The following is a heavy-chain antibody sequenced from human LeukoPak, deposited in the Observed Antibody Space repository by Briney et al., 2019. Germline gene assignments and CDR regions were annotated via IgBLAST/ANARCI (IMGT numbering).Heavy chain of an antibody. J-gene: IGHJ5*02. CDR3: TTGWLPDWLDP. Sequence: PGGSLRLSCAASGFTFSNAWMSWVRQAPGKGLEWVGRIKSKTDGGTTDYAAPVKGSFTISRDDSKNTLYLQMNSLKTEDTAVYYCTTGWLPDWLDPWGQGTLVTVSS. CDR2: IKSKTDGGTT. V-gene: IGHV3-15*01. D-gene: IGHD5-18*01. CDR1: GFTFSNAW.